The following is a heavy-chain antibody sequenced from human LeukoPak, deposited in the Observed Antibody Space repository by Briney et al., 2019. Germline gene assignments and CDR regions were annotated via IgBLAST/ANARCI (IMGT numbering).Heavy chain of an antibody. J-gene: IGHJ4*02. CDR2: IYYSGST. D-gene: IGHD4-17*01. V-gene: IGHV4-31*03. CDR1: GGSISSVGYY. CDR3: ARWATDYAHYYFDY. Sequence: PSETLSLTCTVSGGSISSVGYYWSWIRQHPGKGLEWIGYIYYSGSTYYNPSLKSRVTISVDTSKNQFSLKLSSVTAADTAVYYCARWATDYAHYYFDYWGQGTLVTVSS.